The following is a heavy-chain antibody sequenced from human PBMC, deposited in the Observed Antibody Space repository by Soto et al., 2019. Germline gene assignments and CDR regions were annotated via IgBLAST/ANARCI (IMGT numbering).Heavy chain of an antibody. J-gene: IGHJ2*01. CDR2: IGTAGDT. Sequence: EVQLVESGGGLVQPGGSLRLSCAASGFTFSSYDMHWVRQATGKGLEWVSAIGTAGDTYYPGSAKARFSISRENAKNSLYRQMNRLTAADTAVYYCARFGSSCYPEYVNWYFDLCARGTLLTVAS. V-gene: IGHV3-13*01. CDR1: GFTFSSYD. D-gene: IGHD3-22*01. CDR3: ARFGSSCYPEYVNWYFDL.